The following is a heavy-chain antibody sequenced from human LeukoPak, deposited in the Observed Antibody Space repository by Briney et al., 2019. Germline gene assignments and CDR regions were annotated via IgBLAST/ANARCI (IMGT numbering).Heavy chain of an antibody. V-gene: IGHV3-23*01. D-gene: IGHD1-26*01. CDR1: RCTFSSYA. J-gene: IGHJ4*02. CDR3: AKGRKGELPFDY. Sequence: GGSLRLSCAASRCTFSSYALSWVRQAPGKGLEWVSAISGSGGKTYYADSVKGRFTISRDNSKNTLYLQMNSLRAEDTAVYYCAKGRKGELPFDYWGQGTLVTVSS. CDR2: ISGSGGKT.